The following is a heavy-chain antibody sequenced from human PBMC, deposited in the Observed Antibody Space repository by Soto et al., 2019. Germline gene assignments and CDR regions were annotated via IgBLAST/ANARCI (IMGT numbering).Heavy chain of an antibody. CDR1: GFTFSSYA. Sequence: QVQLVESGGGVVQPGRSLRLSCAAAGFTFSSYAMHWVRQAPGKGLEWVAVISYDGSNKYYADSVKGRFTISRDNSKNTLYLQMNSLRAEDTAVYYCPRDLWVVPGNYYYYGMDVWGQGTTVTVSS. CDR2: ISYDGSNK. J-gene: IGHJ6*02. D-gene: IGHD2-2*01. V-gene: IGHV3-30-3*01. CDR3: PRDLWVVPGNYYYYGMDV.